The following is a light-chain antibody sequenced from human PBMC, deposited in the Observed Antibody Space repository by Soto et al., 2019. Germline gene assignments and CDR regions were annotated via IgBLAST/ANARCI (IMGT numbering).Light chain of an antibody. Sequence: QSVLTQPPSVSGATGRRVTISCTGCSSNIGAGYDVHWYQQLPGTAPKLLIYGNSSRPSGVPDRFSGSKSVTSASLAITGLQAEDEAHYYCQSYDSSLSGSVFGGGTKLTVL. V-gene: IGLV1-40*01. CDR2: GNS. J-gene: IGLJ2*01. CDR1: SSNIGAGYD. CDR3: QSYDSSLSGSV.